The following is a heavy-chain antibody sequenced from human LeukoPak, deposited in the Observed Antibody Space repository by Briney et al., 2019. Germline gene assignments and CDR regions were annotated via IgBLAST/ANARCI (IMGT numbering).Heavy chain of an antibody. Sequence: GGSLRLSCAAYGFSFGDYGVSWVRQPPGKGLEWVSGINWNGVSTVYADSVKGRFTISRDNAKNSLYLQMNSLRAEDTAVYYCAREDAVSSDDAFDLWGQGTMVTVS. CDR1: GFSFGDYG. CDR3: AREDAVSSDDAFDL. J-gene: IGHJ3*01. CDR2: INWNGVST. V-gene: IGHV3-20*04. D-gene: IGHD6-19*01.